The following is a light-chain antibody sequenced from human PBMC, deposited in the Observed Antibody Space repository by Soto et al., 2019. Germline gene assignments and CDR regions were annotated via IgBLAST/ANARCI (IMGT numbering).Light chain of an antibody. CDR1: SSDVGGYNY. V-gene: IGLV2-11*01. CDR2: DVS. CDR3: CSYAGSYTWV. J-gene: IGLJ3*02. Sequence: QSALTQPRSVSGSRGQSVTISSTGTSSDVGGYNYVSWYQQHPGKAPKLMIYDVSKRPSGVPDRFSGSKSGNTASLTISGLQAEDEADYYCCSYAGSYTWVFGGGTKLTVL.